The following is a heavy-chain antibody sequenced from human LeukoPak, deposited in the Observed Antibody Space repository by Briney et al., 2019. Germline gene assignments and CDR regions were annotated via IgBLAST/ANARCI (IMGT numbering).Heavy chain of an antibody. V-gene: IGHV3-23*01. CDR2: ISVSGGNT. CDR3: AKDQGGSGRYPHFHH. CDR1: GFTFYSYA. Sequence: GGSLRLSCAASGFTFYSYALSWVRQAPGKGLEWVSGISVSGGNTFYADFVRGQGRFTISRDNYKNTLYLQMNNLKAEDTAVYYCAKDQGGSGRYPHFHHWGQGTLVTVSS. J-gene: IGHJ4*02. D-gene: IGHD3-10*01.